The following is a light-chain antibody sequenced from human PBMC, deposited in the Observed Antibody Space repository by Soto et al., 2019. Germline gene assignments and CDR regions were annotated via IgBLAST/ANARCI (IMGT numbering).Light chain of an antibody. CDR2: AAY. J-gene: IGKJ1*01. V-gene: IGKV1-17*01. CDR1: QAIRND. Sequence: IQMTQSPSSLSASVGDRVTITCRASQAIRNDVGWYQHKPGQAPKRLIYAAYNLQSGVPSRFSGSGSGTEFTLTISSLQPEDFATYYCIQHTSYPRTFGRGTKVEIK. CDR3: IQHTSYPRT.